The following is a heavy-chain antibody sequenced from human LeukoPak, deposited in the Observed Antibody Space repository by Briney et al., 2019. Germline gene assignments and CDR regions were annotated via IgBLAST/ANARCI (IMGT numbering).Heavy chain of an antibody. V-gene: IGHV4-39*07. CDR2: IYYSGST. Sequence: SETLSLTCTVSGGSISSSSYYWGWIRQPPGKGLEWIGSIYYSGSTYYNPSLKSRVTISVDTSKNQFSLKLSSVTAADTAVYYCARDLGGQGDGYNFNYWGQGTLVTVSS. D-gene: IGHD5-24*01. CDR3: ARDLGGQGDGYNFNY. J-gene: IGHJ4*02. CDR1: GGSISSSSYY.